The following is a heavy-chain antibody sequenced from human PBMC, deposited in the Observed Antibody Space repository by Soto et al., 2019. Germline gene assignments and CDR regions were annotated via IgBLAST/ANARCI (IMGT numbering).Heavy chain of an antibody. V-gene: IGHV1-8*01. CDR1: RYTFTSYD. J-gene: IGHJ5*02. CDR3: PRQRSVVVTPWCFDP. CDR2: MNPNSGNT. D-gene: IGHD2-15*01. Sequence: TSAKVSCKASRYTFTSYDINWARQANGQGLEWMGWMNPNSGNTGYAHKFQGRVTMTRNTSISTAYMELSSLRSEDTAVYYCPRQRSVVVTPWCFDPWGQGTLVPGSP.